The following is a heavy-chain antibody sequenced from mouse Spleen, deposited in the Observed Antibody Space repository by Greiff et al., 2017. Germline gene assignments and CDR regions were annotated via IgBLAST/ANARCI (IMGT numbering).Heavy chain of an antibody. V-gene: IGHV5-4*02. CDR3: ARDDDYWYFDV. CDR1: GFTFSDYY. J-gene: IGHJ1*01. CDR2: ISDGGSYT. Sequence: EVKLEESGGGLVKPGGSLKLSCAASGFTFSDYYMYWVRQTPEKRLEWVATISDGGSYTYYPDSVKGRFTISRDNAKNNLYLQMSSLKSEDTAMYYCARDDDYWYFDVWGAGTTVTVSS.